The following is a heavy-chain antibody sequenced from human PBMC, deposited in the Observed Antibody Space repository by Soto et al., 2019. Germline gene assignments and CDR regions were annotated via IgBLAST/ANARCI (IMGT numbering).Heavy chain of an antibody. CDR1: GFIVSSNQ. J-gene: IGHJ4*02. D-gene: IGHD3-3*01. Sequence: EVQLVESGGGLIQPGGSLRLSCEASGFIVSSNQMSWVRQAPGKGLEWVSVIYSGHTTYYADSVEGRFTISRDDSKNTLYLQMNSLRVKDTAVYYCVRGPSDHKLRLVEWPYGDYWGQGALVTVSS. CDR3: VRGPSDHKLRLVEWPYGDY. CDR2: IYSGHTT. V-gene: IGHV3-53*01.